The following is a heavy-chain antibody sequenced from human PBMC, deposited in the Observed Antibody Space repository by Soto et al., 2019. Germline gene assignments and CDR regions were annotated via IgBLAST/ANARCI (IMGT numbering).Heavy chain of an antibody. CDR2: IKQDGSEK. Sequence: VGSLRLSCAASGFTFSSYWMSWVRQAPGKGLEWVANIKQDGSEKYYVDSVKGRFTISRDNAKNSLYLQMNSLRAEDTAVYYCARIGYCGGDCYVYGMDVWGQGTTVTVSS. V-gene: IGHV3-7*01. CDR1: GFTFSSYW. D-gene: IGHD2-21*01. CDR3: ARIGYCGGDCYVYGMDV. J-gene: IGHJ6*02.